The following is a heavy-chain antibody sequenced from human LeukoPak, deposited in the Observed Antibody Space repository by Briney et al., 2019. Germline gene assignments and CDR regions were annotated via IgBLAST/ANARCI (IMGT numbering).Heavy chain of an antibody. V-gene: IGHV1-18*01. CDR3: ARDHDRTFAFDI. CDR1: GYTFTSYG. CDR2: ISAYNGNT. Sequence: ASVKVSCKASGYTFTSYGISWVRQAPGQGLEWMGWISAYNGNTNYAQKLQGRVTMTTDTSTNTAYMELRSLRSDDTAVYYCARDHDRTFAFDIWGQGTMVTVSS. D-gene: IGHD3-16*01. J-gene: IGHJ3*02.